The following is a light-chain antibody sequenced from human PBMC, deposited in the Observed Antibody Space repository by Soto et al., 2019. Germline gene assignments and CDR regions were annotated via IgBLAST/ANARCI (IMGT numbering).Light chain of an antibody. J-gene: IGKJ5*01. CDR1: QSVSSY. CDR3: QQANSFPIT. V-gene: IGKV3-11*01. Sequence: EIVLTQSPATVSLSPGERATLSFRASQSVSSYLAWYQQKPGQAPRLLIYDASNRATGIPARFRGSGSGTDFTLTISSLQPEDSASYFCQQANSFPITFGQGTRLEIK. CDR2: DAS.